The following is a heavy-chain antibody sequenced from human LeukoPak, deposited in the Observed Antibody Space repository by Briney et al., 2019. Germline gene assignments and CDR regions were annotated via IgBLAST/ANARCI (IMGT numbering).Heavy chain of an antibody. Sequence: GASVKVSCKXSGYTLTELSMHWVRQAPGKGLEWMGGFAPEDGETIYAQKFQGRVTMTEDTSTDTAYMELSSLRSEDTAVYYCATDSYQRGGGYYRYWGQGTLVTVSS. CDR3: ATDSYQRGGGYYRY. V-gene: IGHV1-24*01. J-gene: IGHJ4*02. CDR2: FAPEDGET. D-gene: IGHD3-3*01. CDR1: GYTLTELS.